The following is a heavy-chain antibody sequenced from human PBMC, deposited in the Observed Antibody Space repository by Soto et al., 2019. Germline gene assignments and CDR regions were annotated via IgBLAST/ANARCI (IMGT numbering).Heavy chain of an antibody. Sequence: GGSLRLSCAASGFTFSTYSMTWVRQAPGKGLEWVANIKQDGSQKYYVDSVKGRFTISRDNTKNSLYLLMNSLRVEDTAVYYCARDSLLKSQPIYRYYYYGMDVWGQGTTVTVSS. CDR2: IKQDGSQK. CDR1: GFTFSTYS. J-gene: IGHJ6*02. D-gene: IGHD3-3*01. CDR3: ARDSLLKSQPIYRYYYYGMDV. V-gene: IGHV3-7*03.